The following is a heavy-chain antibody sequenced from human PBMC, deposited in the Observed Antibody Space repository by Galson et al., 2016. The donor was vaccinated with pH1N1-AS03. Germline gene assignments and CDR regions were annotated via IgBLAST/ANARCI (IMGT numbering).Heavy chain of an antibody. CDR1: GFTFATCA. CDR3: AKTSDFWSGYYPFDS. CDR2: ISGSGANT. J-gene: IGHJ4*02. Sequence: SLRLSCAASGFTFATCAMSWVRQAPGKGLEWLSAISGSGANTDYADSVKGRFTISRGNSRNTLYLQMNSLRAEDTAAYYCAKTSDFWSGYYPFDSWGQGTLVTVSS. D-gene: IGHD3-3*01. V-gene: IGHV3-23*01.